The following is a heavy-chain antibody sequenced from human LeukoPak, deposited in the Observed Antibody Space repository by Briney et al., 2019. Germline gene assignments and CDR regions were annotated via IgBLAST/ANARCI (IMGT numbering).Heavy chain of an antibody. CDR2: IYYSGST. Sequence: PSETLSLTCTVSGGSISSYYWSWIRQPPGKGLEWIGYIYYSGSTNYNPSLKSRVTISVDTSKNQFSLKLSSVTAADTAVYYCARTDYGDYDYYYYYVDVWGKGTTVTVSS. J-gene: IGHJ6*03. CDR1: GGSISSYY. D-gene: IGHD4-17*01. V-gene: IGHV4-59*01. CDR3: ARTDYGDYDYYYYYVDV.